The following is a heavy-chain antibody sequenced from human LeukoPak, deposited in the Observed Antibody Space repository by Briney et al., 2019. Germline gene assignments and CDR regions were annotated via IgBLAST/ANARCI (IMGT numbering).Heavy chain of an antibody. V-gene: IGHV1-2*02. D-gene: IGHD3-22*01. CDR3: ARAGHNSNSGGYDF. Sequence: ASVKVSCKPSGYTFIDHYPHWVRQAPGQGLESLGWIDPDTGDTNYPQKFQGRVTVTRDTSSSTAYMELNGLRSDDTAVYYCARAGHNSNSGGYDFWGLGTLVTVSS. CDR2: IDPDTGDT. J-gene: IGHJ4*02. CDR1: GYTFIDHY.